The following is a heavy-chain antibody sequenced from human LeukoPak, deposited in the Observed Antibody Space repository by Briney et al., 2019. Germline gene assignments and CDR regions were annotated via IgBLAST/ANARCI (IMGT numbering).Heavy chain of an antibody. CDR3: QAEDGIRDFDWPPYAFDI. CDR1: GFTFSSYS. Sequence: GGSLRLSCAASGFTFSSYSMNWVRQAPGKGLEWGSYIRSSSSTVYYADSVKGRFTIFRDNAKNSLYLQMNSLRAEDTAVFFCQAEDGIRDFDWPPYAFDIWGQGTMVTVSS. CDR2: IRSSSSTV. J-gene: IGHJ3*02. V-gene: IGHV3-48*01. D-gene: IGHD3-9*01.